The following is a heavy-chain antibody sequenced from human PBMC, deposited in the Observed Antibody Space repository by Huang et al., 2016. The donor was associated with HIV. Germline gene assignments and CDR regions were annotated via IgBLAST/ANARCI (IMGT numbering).Heavy chain of an antibody. CDR2: INHLGSP. V-gene: IGHV4-34*02. Sequence: QVHLQQWGAGLLKSAETLSLTCAVYGGSISGYYWSGLRKTPGKGLVWSGEINHLGSPNYNPSLKSRVSISMDGSKKQFSLKLRSMSDADTAVYFCARDATKNPRGWFDPWGQGTLVTVSS. CDR3: ARDATKNPRGWFDP. J-gene: IGHJ5*02. CDR1: GGSISGYY. D-gene: IGHD3-10*01.